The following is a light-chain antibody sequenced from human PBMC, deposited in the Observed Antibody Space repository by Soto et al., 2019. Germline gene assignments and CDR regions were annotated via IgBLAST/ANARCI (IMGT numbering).Light chain of an antibody. CDR2: EVT. V-gene: IGLV2-8*01. J-gene: IGLJ2*01. CDR1: SSDVGAYNY. Sequence: QSALTQPPSASGSPGQSVTISCTGTSSDVGAYNYVSWYQQHPGKAPKLLIYEVTKRPSGVPDRFSGSESGNTASLTVSGLQAEDEADYYCNSYAGSNNLVFGGGTKVTVL. CDR3: NSYAGSNNLV.